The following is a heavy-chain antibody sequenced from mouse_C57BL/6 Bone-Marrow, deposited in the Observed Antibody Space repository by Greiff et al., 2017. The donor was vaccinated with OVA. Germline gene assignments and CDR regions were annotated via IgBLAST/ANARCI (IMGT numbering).Heavy chain of an antibody. Sequence: EVKLMESGAELVRPGASVKLSCTASGFNIKDDYMHWVKQRPEPGLEWIGWIDPAHGDTEYASKFQGKATITADTSSTTAYLQLSSLTSEDTAVYYCTVTGTWFAYWGQGTLVTVSA. CDR3: TVTGTWFAY. CDR1: GFNIKDDY. D-gene: IGHD4-1*01. J-gene: IGHJ3*01. V-gene: IGHV14-4*01. CDR2: IDPAHGDT.